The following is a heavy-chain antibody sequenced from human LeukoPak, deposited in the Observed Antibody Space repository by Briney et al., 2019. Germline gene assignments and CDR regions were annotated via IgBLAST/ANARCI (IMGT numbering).Heavy chain of an antibody. Sequence: GGSLRLSCAASGFAFDDYAIHWVRQVPGKGLEWVSGIGLNSDSIGYADSVKGRFTVSRDNAKNSVYLQMKSLTVEDVAIYFCVKDIARSGLVTTAFDYWGQGTLVTVSS. CDR2: IGLNSDSI. J-gene: IGHJ4*02. CDR3: VKDIARSGLVTTAFDY. D-gene: IGHD1-1*01. CDR1: GFAFDDYA. V-gene: IGHV3-9*03.